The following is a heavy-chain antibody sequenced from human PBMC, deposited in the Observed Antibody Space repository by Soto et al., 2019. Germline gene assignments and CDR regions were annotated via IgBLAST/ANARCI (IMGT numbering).Heavy chain of an antibody. CDR3: AKDRHRSGLGHWFDP. V-gene: IGHV3-9*01. CDR2: ISWNSGTM. J-gene: IGHJ5*02. Sequence: SLRLSCAASGFSFEDYAMNWVRQGPVKGLEWVSRISWNSGTMHYADSVKGRFTISRDNAKNSLYLEMNGLRVEDTALYYCAKDRHRSGLGHWFDPWGQGTLATVSS. D-gene: IGHD3-3*01. CDR1: GFSFEDYA.